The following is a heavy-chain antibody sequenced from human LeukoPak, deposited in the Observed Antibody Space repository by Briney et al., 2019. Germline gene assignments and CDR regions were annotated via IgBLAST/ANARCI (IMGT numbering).Heavy chain of an antibody. CDR2: ISSSSSTI. Sequence: GGSLRLSCAASGFTFSSYSMHWVRQAPGKGLEWVSYISSSSSTIYYADSVRGRFTISRDNAKNSLYLQMNSPRAEDTAVYFCARALRGYSYVLDYWGQGTLVTVSS. J-gene: IGHJ4*02. CDR1: GFTFSSYS. D-gene: IGHD5-18*01. V-gene: IGHV3-48*01. CDR3: ARALRGYSYVLDY.